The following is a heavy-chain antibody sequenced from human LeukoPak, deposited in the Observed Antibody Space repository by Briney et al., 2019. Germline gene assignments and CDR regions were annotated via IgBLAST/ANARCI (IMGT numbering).Heavy chain of an antibody. J-gene: IGHJ4*02. CDR1: GGSINSHY. V-gene: IGHV4-59*08. CDR2: IYYSGST. CDR3: VRRDNTGWNYFDC. D-gene: IGHD6-19*01. Sequence: SETLSLTCTVAGGSINSHYWSWIRQSPGKGMEWIGDIYYSGSTKYNPSLKSRVTIPVDTPKNDLSLRLTSVLAADTAIYYCVRRDNTGWNYFDCWGQGILVTVSS.